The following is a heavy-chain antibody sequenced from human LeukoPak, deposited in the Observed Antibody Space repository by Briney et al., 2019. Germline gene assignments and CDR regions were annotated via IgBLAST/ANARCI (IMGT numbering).Heavy chain of an antibody. CDR1: GFTFSSYE. Sequence: GGSLRLSCAASGFTFSSYEMNWVRQAPGKGLEWVSYISSGGSTIYYADSVKGRFTISRDNAKNSLYLQMNSLRAEDTAVYYCARDGSVLRYFDWSNYDYWGQRTLVTVSS. D-gene: IGHD3-9*01. V-gene: IGHV3-48*03. J-gene: IGHJ4*02. CDR3: ARDGSVLRYFDWSNYDY. CDR2: ISSGGSTI.